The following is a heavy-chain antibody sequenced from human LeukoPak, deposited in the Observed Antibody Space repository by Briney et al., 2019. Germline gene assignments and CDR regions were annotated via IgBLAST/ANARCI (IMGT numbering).Heavy chain of an antibody. Sequence: ASVKVSCKASGYTFTGYDINWVRQATGQGLEWMGWMNPNSGNTGYAQKFQGRVTMTRNASISTAYMEQSSLRSEDTAVYYCARGVSVSRMAARLGTLMFSQHWGQGTLVTVSS. J-gene: IGHJ1*01. CDR3: ARGVSVSRMAARLGTLMFSQH. D-gene: IGHD6-6*01. V-gene: IGHV1-8*01. CDR1: GYTFTGYD. CDR2: MNPNSGNT.